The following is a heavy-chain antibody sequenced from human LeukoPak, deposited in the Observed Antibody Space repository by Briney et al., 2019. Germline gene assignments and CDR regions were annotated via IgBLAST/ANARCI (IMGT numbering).Heavy chain of an antibody. CDR1: GFSLSTSGVG. J-gene: IGHJ4*02. Sequence: ESGPTVVKPTQTLRLTCTFSGFSLSTSGVGVGWIRQPQGEALEWLRLIYWNNGKSYSPSLKSRLTNTKDTSKNQVVHTMTNMDPVDTATKYCAYTLKAYYSGGDCYNAYYCDYWGQGSLVTVSS. CDR3: AYTLKAYYSGGDCYNAYYCDY. CDR2: IYWNNGK. V-gene: IGHV2-5*01. D-gene: IGHD2-21*01.